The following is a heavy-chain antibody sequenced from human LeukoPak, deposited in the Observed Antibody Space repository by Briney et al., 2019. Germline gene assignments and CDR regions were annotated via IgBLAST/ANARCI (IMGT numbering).Heavy chain of an antibody. CDR1: GFTFSSYA. V-gene: IGHV3-30-3*01. Sequence: GGSLRLSCAASGFTFSSYAMHWVRQAPGKGLEWVAVISYDGSNKYYADSVKGRFTISRDNSKNTLYLQMNSLRAEDTAVYYCARGDSRAAGTGQFDYWGQGTLVTVSS. CDR3: ARGDSRAAGTGQFDY. J-gene: IGHJ4*02. CDR2: ISYDGSNK. D-gene: IGHD6-19*01.